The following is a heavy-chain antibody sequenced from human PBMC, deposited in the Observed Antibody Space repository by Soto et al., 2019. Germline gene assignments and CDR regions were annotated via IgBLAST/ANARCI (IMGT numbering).Heavy chain of an antibody. CDR2: ISAYNGNT. J-gene: IGHJ5*02. CDR1: GYTFTSYG. Sequence: ASVKVSCKASGYTFTSYGISWVRQAPGQGLEWMGWISAYNGNTNYAQKLQGRVTMTTDTSTSTAYMELRSLRPDDTAAYYCARGPPIAVAGIDWFDPWGQGTLVTVSS. CDR3: ARGPPIAVAGIDWFDP. D-gene: IGHD6-19*01. V-gene: IGHV1-18*01.